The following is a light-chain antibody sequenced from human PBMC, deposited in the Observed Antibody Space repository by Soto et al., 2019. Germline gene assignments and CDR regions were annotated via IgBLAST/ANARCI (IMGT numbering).Light chain of an antibody. Sequence: EIVLTQSPGTLSLSPGERATLSCRASQTVSSRHLAWYQQKPGQAPRLLMYGASNRATGIPDRFSGSGSGTDFTLTISRLEPEDFAVYFCQQYGRSPPFTFGQGTKVEIK. CDR2: GAS. CDR1: QTVSSRH. J-gene: IGKJ2*01. CDR3: QQYGRSPPFT. V-gene: IGKV3-20*01.